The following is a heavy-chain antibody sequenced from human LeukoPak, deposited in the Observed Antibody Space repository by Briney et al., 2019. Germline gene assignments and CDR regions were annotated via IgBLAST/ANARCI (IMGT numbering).Heavy chain of an antibody. J-gene: IGHJ4*02. D-gene: IGHD3-9*01. CDR3: ARYYDILTGYDY. Sequence: SETLSLTCAVYGGSFSGYYWSWIRQPPRKGLEWIGEINHSGSTNYNPSLKSRVTISVDTSKNQFSLKLSSVTAADTAVYYCARYYDILTGYDYWGQGTLVTVSS. CDR1: GGSFSGYY. CDR2: INHSGST. V-gene: IGHV4-34*01.